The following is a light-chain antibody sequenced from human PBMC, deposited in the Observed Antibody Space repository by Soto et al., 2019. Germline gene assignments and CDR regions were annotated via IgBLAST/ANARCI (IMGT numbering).Light chain of an antibody. Sequence: EIVMTQSLATLSVSPEERATLSCRASQSVSSNLAWYQQKPGQAPRLLIYGASTRATGIPDRFSGSGSGTDFTLTISRLEPEDFAVYYCQQYGSSPRTFGQGSKVDIK. V-gene: IGKV3-20*01. J-gene: IGKJ1*01. CDR1: QSVSSN. CDR2: GAS. CDR3: QQYGSSPRT.